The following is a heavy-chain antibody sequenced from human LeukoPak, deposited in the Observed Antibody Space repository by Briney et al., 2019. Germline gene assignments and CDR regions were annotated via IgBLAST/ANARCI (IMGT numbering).Heavy chain of an antibody. D-gene: IGHD2-15*01. CDR1: GFTFSSYG. CDR3: ARDRCGGGSCHYYFDY. CDR2: IWYDGSNK. J-gene: IGHJ4*02. V-gene: IGHV3-33*01. Sequence: GGSLRLSCAASGFTFSSYGMHWVRQAPGKGLEWVALIWYDGSNKYYADSVKGRFTISRDNSKNTLYLPMNSLRADDTAVYFCARDRCGGGSCHYYFDYWGQGTLVTVSS.